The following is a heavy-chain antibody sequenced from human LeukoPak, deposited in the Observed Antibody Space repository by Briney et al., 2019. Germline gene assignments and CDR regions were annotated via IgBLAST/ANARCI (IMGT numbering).Heavy chain of an antibody. CDR1: AFTFSSSA. V-gene: IGHV3-30-3*01. D-gene: IGHD3-22*01. J-gene: IGHJ4*02. CDR2: ISFDGNNI. Sequence: AGGSLRLSCTGSAFTFSSSAFHWVRQAPGKGLEWLSVISFDGNNIHYADSVKGRFTVFRDNSRHTLYLQMNSLGPEDTAVYYCATLYDNAGYYRTPNDSWGQGTLVTVSS. CDR3: ATLYDNAGYYRTPNDS.